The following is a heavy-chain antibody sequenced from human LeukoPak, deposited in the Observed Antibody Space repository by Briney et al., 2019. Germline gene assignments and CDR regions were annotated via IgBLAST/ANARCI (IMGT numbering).Heavy chain of an antibody. CDR2: ISGSGGSA. J-gene: IGHJ4*02. CDR3: AKDLEVVAATFDY. D-gene: IGHD2-15*01. Sequence: GGSLRLSCAASGFTFSSYAMSWVRQAPGKGLEGVSAISGSGGSAYYADSVKGRFTISRDNSKNTLYLQMNSLRAEDTAVYYCAKDLEVVAATFDYWGQGTLVTVSS. V-gene: IGHV3-23*01. CDR1: GFTFSSYA.